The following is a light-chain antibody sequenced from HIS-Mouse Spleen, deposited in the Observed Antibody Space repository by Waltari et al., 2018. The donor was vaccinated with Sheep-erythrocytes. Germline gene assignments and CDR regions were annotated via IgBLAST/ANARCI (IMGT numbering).Light chain of an antibody. CDR2: GAS. CDR3: QQYGSSPWT. Sequence: EIVLTQSPGTLSLSPGERATLSCRASQRVSSSYLAWYQQNPGQAPRLLIYGASSSATGIPDRFSGSGSGTDFTLTISRLEPEDFAVYYCQQYGSSPWTFGQGTKVEIK. CDR1: QRVSSSY. V-gene: IGKV3-20*01. J-gene: IGKJ1*01.